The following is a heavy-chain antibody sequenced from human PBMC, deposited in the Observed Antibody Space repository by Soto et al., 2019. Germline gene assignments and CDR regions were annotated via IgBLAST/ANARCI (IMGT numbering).Heavy chain of an antibody. J-gene: IGHJ4*02. D-gene: IGHD3-16*01. CDR1: GFTFSMYW. V-gene: IGHV3-74*03. Sequence: EVQLVESGGGLVQPGGSLRLSCAASGFTFSMYWMHWVRQAPGKGLLWVSRINGDGTDTTYADSVKGRFTISRVNAKNTVYLQMNGLRAEDTAVYYCAREVGRGSGSYYLDYWGQETLVTVSS. CDR3: AREVGRGSGSYYLDY. CDR2: INGDGTDT.